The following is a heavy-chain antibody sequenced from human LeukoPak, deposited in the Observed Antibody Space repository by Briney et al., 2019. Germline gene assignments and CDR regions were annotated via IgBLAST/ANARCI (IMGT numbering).Heavy chain of an antibody. V-gene: IGHV5-51*01. CDR2: IYPGESDT. J-gene: IGHJ2*01. Sequence: LGESLKISCKGSGYSFTSYWIGWVRQMPGKGLEWMGIIYPGESDTRYSPSLQGQVTISADKSISTAYLQWSSLKASDTAMYYCARSSTAVVDPFDLWGRGTLVTVSS. CDR3: ARSSTAVVDPFDL. D-gene: IGHD3-22*01. CDR1: GYSFTSYW.